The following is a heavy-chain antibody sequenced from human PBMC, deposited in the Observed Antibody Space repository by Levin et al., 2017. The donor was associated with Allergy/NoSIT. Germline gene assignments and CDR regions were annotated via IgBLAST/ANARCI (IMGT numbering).Heavy chain of an antibody. CDR3: AKDSASELLWFGELLSQGYGMDV. CDR2: ISYDGSNK. Sequence: GGSLRLSCAASGFTFSSYGMHWVRQAPGKGLEWVAFISYDGSNKYYADSVKGRFTISRDNSKNTLYLQMNSLRAEDTAVYYCAKDSASELLWFGELLSQGYGMDVWGQGTTVTVSS. CDR1: GFTFSSYG. J-gene: IGHJ6*02. V-gene: IGHV3-30*18. D-gene: IGHD3-10*01.